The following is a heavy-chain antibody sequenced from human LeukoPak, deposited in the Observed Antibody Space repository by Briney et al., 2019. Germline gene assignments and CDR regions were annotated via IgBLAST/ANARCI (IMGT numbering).Heavy chain of an antibody. CDR1: EFTFSSYA. Sequence: PGGSLRLSCAASEFTFSSYAMSWVRQAPGKGLEWVSAISGSGGTTYYTDSVKGRFTISRDNSKNTLYLQMSSLRAGDTAVYYCAKEFSSSWYYYFDYWGQGTLVTVSS. V-gene: IGHV3-23*01. J-gene: IGHJ4*02. CDR2: ISGSGGTT. D-gene: IGHD6-13*01. CDR3: AKEFSSSWYYYFDY.